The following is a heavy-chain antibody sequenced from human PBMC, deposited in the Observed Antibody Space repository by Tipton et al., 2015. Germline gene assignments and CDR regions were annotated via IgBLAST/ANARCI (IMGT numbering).Heavy chain of an antibody. V-gene: IGHV4-59*01. Sequence: TLSLTCTVSGGSFSKYSWSWVRQPPGKGLEWIGYIYYNGSTKYNPSLKSRVTVSVDTSKNQFSLKLRSVTAADTAVYYCARDETFYDILTGQGNDAFDIWGQGTMVTVSS. CDR2: IYYNGST. CDR3: ARDETFYDILTGQGNDAFDI. J-gene: IGHJ3*02. D-gene: IGHD3-9*01. CDR1: GGSFSKYS.